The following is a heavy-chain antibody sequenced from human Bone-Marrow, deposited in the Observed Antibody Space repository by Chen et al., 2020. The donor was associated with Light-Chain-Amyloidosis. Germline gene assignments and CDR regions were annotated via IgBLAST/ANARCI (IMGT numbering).Heavy chain of an antibody. CDR3: ARVNPNYDFWSGYYWHFDY. CDR1: GGSFSGYY. V-gene: IGHV4-34*01. CDR2: INHSGST. D-gene: IGHD3-3*01. Sequence: QVQLQQWGAGLLKPSETLSLTCAVYGGSFSGYYWSWIRQPPGKGLEWIGEINHSGSTTYNPSLKSRVTISVDTSKNQFSLRLSSVTAADTAVYYCARVNPNYDFWSGYYWHFDYWGQGTLVTVSS. J-gene: IGHJ4*02.